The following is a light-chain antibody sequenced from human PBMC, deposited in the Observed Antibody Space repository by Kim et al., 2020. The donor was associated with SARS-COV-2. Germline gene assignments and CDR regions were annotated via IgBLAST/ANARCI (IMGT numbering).Light chain of an antibody. V-gene: IGKV3-15*01. Sequence: PGERGVLSCRASQSSSNNLAWYQQRPGQAPRLLIYGAATRATDVSDRCSGSGSGTEFTLTIRSLQSEDLAVYYCQQYNYWPLLTFGGGTKVDIK. CDR3: QQYNYWPLLT. J-gene: IGKJ4*01. CDR2: GAA. CDR1: QSSSNN.